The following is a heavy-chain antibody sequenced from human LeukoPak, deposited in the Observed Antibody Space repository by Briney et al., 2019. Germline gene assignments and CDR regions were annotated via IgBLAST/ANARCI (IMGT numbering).Heavy chain of an antibody. D-gene: IGHD6-13*01. V-gene: IGHV4-34*01. CDR3: ARVGSSWYLYYYYVDV. CDR2: INHSGST. Sequence: PSETLSLTCAVYGGSFSGYYWSWIRQPPGKGLEWIGEINHSGSTNYNPSLKSRVTISVDTSKNQFSLKLSSVTAADTAVYYCARVGSSWYLYYYYVDVWGKGTTVTVSS. CDR1: GGSFSGYY. J-gene: IGHJ6*03.